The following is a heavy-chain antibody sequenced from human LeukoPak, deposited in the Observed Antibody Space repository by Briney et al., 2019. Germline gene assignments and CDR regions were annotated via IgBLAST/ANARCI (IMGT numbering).Heavy chain of an antibody. CDR2: NNPSGGST. CDR1: RYTFPSYY. CDR3: ARDKVRGVIIKAGWFDP. V-gene: IGHV1-46*01. D-gene: IGHD3-10*01. J-gene: IGHJ5*02. Sequence: ATVTVPYQPSRYTFPSYYMQWLGQDPPHPREGTGINNPSGGSTSYAQKFQGRVTMTRDTSTSTVYMELSSLRSEDTAVYYCARDKVRGVIIKAGWFDPWGQGTLVTVSS.